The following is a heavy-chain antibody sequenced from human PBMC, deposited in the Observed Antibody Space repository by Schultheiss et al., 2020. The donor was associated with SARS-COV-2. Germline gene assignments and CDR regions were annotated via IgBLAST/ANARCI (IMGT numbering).Heavy chain of an antibody. J-gene: IGHJ3*02. D-gene: IGHD6-19*01. CDR3: ARDLFKRALAGTFDI. CDR2: IWYDGSNK. V-gene: IGHV3-33*08. CDR1: GFTFSSYG. Sequence: GGSLRLSCAASGFTFSSYGMHWVRQAPGKGLEWVAVIWYDGSNKYYADSVKGRFTISRDNSKNTLYLQMNSLRAEDTAVCYCARDLFKRALAGTFDIWGQGTMVTVS.